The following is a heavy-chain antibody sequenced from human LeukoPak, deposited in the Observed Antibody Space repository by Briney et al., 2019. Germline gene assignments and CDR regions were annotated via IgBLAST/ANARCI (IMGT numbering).Heavy chain of an antibody. Sequence: HTGGSLGLSCAASGFTFSTYSMNWVRQAPGKGLEWVSYISSSSSTIYYADSVKGRFTISRDNAKNSLYLQMNSLRDEDTAVYYCARDRGLARRAGFDYWGQGTLVTVSS. V-gene: IGHV3-48*02. J-gene: IGHJ4*02. D-gene: IGHD3-10*01. CDR2: ISSSSSTI. CDR1: GFTFSTYS. CDR3: ARDRGLARRAGFDY.